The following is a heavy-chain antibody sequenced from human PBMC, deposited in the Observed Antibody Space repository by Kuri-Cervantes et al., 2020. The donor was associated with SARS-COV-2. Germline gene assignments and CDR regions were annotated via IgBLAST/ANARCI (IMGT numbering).Heavy chain of an antibody. Sequence: GGSLRLSCAASGFTFSDYYMSWIRQAPGKGLEWVSYISSSGSTIYYADSVKGRFTISRDNAKNSLYLQMYSLRAEDTAVYYCASMDFWSGYYFDYWGQGTLVTVSS. J-gene: IGHJ4*02. CDR3: ASMDFWSGYYFDY. CDR2: ISSSGSTI. CDR1: GFTFSDYY. D-gene: IGHD3-3*01. V-gene: IGHV3-11*04.